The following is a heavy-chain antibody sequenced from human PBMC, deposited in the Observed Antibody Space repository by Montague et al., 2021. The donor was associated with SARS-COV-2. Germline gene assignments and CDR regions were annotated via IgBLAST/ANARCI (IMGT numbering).Heavy chain of an antibody. CDR3: ARDAGGAAAGKWRYFDL. CDR1: SGSIRSGSYY. CDR2: IYTGGTT. V-gene: IGHV4-61*02. Sequence: TLSLTCSVSSGSIRSGSYYWTWIRQPAGKGLEWIGRIYTGGTTHYNPSLKSRVTVSLDTSKNQFSLNLNSVTAADTAVYFCARDAGGAAAGKWRYFDLWGRGTLVTVSS. D-gene: IGHD6-13*01. J-gene: IGHJ2*01.